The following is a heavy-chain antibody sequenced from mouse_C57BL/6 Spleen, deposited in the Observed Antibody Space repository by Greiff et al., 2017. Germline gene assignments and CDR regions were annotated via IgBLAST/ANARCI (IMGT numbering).Heavy chain of an antibody. Sequence: VQLSCKASGYTFTSYWMHWVKQRPGQGLEWIGYINPSSGYTKYNQKFKDKATLTADKSSSTAYMQLSSLTYEDSAVYYCAREVTTVVNYFDYWGQGTTLTVSS. CDR1: GYTFTSYW. D-gene: IGHD1-1*01. CDR3: AREVTTVVNYFDY. J-gene: IGHJ2*01. V-gene: IGHV1-7*01. CDR2: INPSSGYT.